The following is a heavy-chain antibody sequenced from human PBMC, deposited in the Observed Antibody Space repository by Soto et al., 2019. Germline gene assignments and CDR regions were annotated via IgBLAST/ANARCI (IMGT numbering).Heavy chain of an antibody. J-gene: IGHJ6*02. V-gene: IGHV3-74*01. CDR3: ARERTSKGGMDI. Sequence: EVQLVESGGGLVQPGGSLRLSCAASGFTFSSDWMNRVRQSPGKGLEWVSRIISGGTRVSYADSVKGRFIITRDNAKNTLYLEMHSLTADDTAVYYCARERTSKGGMDIWGQGTTVTVSS. CDR2: IISGGTRV. CDR1: GFTFSSDW.